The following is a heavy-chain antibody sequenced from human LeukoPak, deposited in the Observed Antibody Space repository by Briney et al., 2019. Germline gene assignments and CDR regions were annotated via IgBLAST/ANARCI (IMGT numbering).Heavy chain of an antibody. D-gene: IGHD4-4*01. CDR2: IYHSGHT. CDR3: ARHPFQYPFDH. CDR1: GASVSSDY. V-gene: IGHV4-59*08. J-gene: IGHJ5*02. Sequence: SETLSLTCTVSGASVSSDYRSWIRQSPGKGLEWIGYIYHSGHTMSNPSLKSRVSLSLDTSNNQFSLKLSSVTAADTAVYYCARHPFQYPFDHWGQGTVVSVSS.